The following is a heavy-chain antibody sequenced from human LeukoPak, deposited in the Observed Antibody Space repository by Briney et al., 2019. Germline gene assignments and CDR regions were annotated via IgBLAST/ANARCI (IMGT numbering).Heavy chain of an antibody. CDR2: LSASGGST. CDR3: AKIKWPHIDY. Sequence: PGGSLRLSCAASGFTFTSYAMSWVRQAPGKGLEWVSTLSASGGSTYYADFVKGRFTISRDNSKNTVYLQMNNLRAEDTAVYYCAKIKWPHIDYWGQGTLVTVSS. CDR1: GFTFTSYA. J-gene: IGHJ4*02. D-gene: IGHD5-12*01. V-gene: IGHV3-23*01.